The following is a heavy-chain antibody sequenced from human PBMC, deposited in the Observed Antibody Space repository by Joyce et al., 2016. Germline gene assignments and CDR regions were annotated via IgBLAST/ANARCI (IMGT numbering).Heavy chain of an antibody. CDR2: VKEDGSEE. V-gene: IGHV3-7*04. D-gene: IGHD1-20*01. CDR1: GFTFSRYW. CDR3: AGGGITGTRYYFNY. Sequence: EVQLVESGGGLVQPGGSLRLSCAASGFTFSRYWMRWGRQAPGKGLEWVANVKEDGSEESYVDSVKGRFTISRDNAKNSLFLQMNSLRGEDTAVYYCAGGGITGTRYYFNYWGQGILVSVSS. J-gene: IGHJ4*02.